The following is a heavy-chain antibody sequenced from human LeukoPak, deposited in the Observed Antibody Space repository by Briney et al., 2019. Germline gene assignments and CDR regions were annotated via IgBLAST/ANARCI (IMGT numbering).Heavy chain of an antibody. CDR2: ISSSGSTI. D-gene: IGHD3-22*01. CDR1: GFTFSSYE. V-gene: IGHV3-48*03. CDR3: AKDRRYYFDSSGYYYFLDY. Sequence: PGGSLRLSCAASGFTFSSYEMNWVRQAPGKGLEWVSYISSSGSTIYYADSVKGRFTISRDNAKNSLYLQMNSLRAEDTAVYYCAKDRRYYFDSSGYYYFLDYWGQGTLVTVSS. J-gene: IGHJ4*02.